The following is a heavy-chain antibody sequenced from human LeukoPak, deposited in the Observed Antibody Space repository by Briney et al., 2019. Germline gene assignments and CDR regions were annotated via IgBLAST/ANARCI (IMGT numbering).Heavy chain of an antibody. J-gene: IGHJ6*02. Sequence: GGSLRLSCAASGFTFSSYAMSWVRQAPGKGLEWVSAISGSGGSTYYADSVKGRFTISRDNSKNTLYLQMNSLGAEDTAVYYCAKEKYYDILTGYLDVWGQGTTVTVSS. V-gene: IGHV3-23*01. CDR1: GFTFSSYA. CDR3: AKEKYYDILTGYLDV. D-gene: IGHD3-9*01. CDR2: ISGSGGST.